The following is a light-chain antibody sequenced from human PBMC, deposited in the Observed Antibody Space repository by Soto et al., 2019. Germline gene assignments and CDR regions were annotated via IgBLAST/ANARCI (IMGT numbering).Light chain of an antibody. CDR1: QSVSSNY. J-gene: IGKJ2*03. V-gene: IGKV3-20*01. CDR2: GAS. Sequence: IVLTQSPGTLSLSPGERATLSCRASQSVSSNYLAWYQQKPGQAPRLFIYGASSRATGIPDRFSGSTSGTDFTLTISRLDPEDFAVYYCQQYGTSPYSFGQGTKLEMK. CDR3: QQYGTSPYS.